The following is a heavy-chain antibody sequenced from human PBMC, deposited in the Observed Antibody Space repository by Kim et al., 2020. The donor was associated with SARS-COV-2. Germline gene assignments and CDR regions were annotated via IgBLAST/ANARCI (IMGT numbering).Heavy chain of an antibody. CDR3: AKDPPDYYDSSGSPFDY. Sequence: VKGRFTISRDNSKNTLYLQMNSLRAEDTAVYYCAKDPPDYYDSSGSPFDYWGQGTLVTVSS. D-gene: IGHD3-22*01. V-gene: IGHV3-23*01. J-gene: IGHJ4*02.